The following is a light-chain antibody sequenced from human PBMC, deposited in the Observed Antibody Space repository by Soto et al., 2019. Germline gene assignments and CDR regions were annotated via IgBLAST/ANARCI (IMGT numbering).Light chain of an antibody. V-gene: IGKV4-1*01. CDR1: QSVLCSSNNKNY. J-gene: IGKJ1*01. Sequence: DIVMTQSPDSLAVSLGERATINCKSSQSVLCSSNNKNYLAWYQQKPGQPPKLLIYWASTRESGVPDRFSGSGSGTDFTLTISSLQAEDVAVYYCQQYYSTPWAFGQGTK. CDR2: WAS. CDR3: QQYYSTPWA.